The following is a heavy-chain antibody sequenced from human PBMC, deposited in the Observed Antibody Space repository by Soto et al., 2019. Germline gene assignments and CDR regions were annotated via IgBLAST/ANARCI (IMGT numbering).Heavy chain of an antibody. D-gene: IGHD6-13*01. CDR1: GYTFTSYD. CDR3: ARERSAAGTGWFDP. V-gene: IGHV1-8*01. J-gene: IGHJ5*02. Sequence: QVQLVQSGAEVKKPGASVKVSCKASGYTFTSYDINWVRQATGQGLEWMGWMNPNSGNTGYAQKFQGRVTMTRNTSISTAYMELSSLRSEETAVYYCARERSAAGTGWFDPWGQGTLFTVSS. CDR2: MNPNSGNT.